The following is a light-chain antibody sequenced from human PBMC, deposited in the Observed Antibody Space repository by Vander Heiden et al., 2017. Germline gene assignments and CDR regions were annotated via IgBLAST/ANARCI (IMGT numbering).Light chain of an antibody. Sequence: IHMTQSAATLPASVGGSVTITCRASQGISKWLAWCRQKAKKAPQLLVYQASRLENGVPSRVSGGGSGTEFTLTISSLQPDDFATYFSQKYNSFPWTFGQGTKVEIK. CDR1: QGISKW. CDR2: QAS. V-gene: IGKV1-5*03. J-gene: IGKJ1*01. CDR3: QKYNSFPWT.